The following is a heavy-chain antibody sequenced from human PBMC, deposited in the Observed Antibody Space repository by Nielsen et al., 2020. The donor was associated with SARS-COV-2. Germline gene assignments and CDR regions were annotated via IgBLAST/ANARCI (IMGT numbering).Heavy chain of an antibody. CDR1: GFTFSSYA. CDR3: ARAKGF. V-gene: IGHV3-23*03. CDR2: IYSGGSST. Sequence: GESLKISCAASGFTFSSYAMSWVRQAPGKGLEWVSVIYSGGSSTYYADSVKGRFTISRDNSKNTLYLQMNSLRAEDTAVYYCARAKGFWGQGTTVTVSS. J-gene: IGHJ6*02.